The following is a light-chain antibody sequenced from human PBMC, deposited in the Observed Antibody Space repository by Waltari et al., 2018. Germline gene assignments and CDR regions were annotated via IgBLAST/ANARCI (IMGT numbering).Light chain of an antibody. CDR1: PSLLYSGGHTY. J-gene: IGKJ4*01. V-gene: IGKV2-28*01. CDR2: LTS. CDR3: QQYCTTPLT. Sequence: DIVMTQSPLSLPVTPGQPASISCRSSPSLLYSGGHTYLDWYLQKPGQSPQLLIYLTSKRASGVPDRFSGSESGTDFNLTISSLQAEDVAVYYCQQYCTTPLTFGGGTKVEIK.